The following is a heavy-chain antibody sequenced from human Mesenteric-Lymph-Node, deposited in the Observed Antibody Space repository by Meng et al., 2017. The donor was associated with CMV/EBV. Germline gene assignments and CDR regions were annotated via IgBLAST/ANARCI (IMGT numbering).Heavy chain of an antibody. J-gene: IGHJ4*02. CDR2: IKSKTDGRTT. Sequence: GESLKISCAASGFTFSNAWMSWVRQAPGKGLEWVGRIKSKTDGRTTDYAAPVKGRFTISRDDSKNTLYLQMNSLKTEDTAVYYCTTRMTYYYGSGLSDCWGQGTLVTVSS. V-gene: IGHV3-15*01. D-gene: IGHD3-10*01. CDR3: TTRMTYYYGSGLSDC. CDR1: GFTFSNAW.